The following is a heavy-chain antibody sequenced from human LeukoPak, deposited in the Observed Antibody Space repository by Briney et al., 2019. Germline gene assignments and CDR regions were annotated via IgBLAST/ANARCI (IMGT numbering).Heavy chain of an antibody. V-gene: IGHV1-69*13. CDR2: IIPIFGTA. CDR1: GGTFSSYA. J-gene: IGHJ4*02. Sequence: SVKVSFKASGGTFSSYAISWVRQAPGQGLEWMGGIIPIFGTANYAQKFQGRVTITADESTSTAYMELSSLRSEDTAVYYCASGGSDTARYYFDYWGQGTLVTVSS. D-gene: IGHD5-18*01. CDR3: ASGGSDTARYYFDY.